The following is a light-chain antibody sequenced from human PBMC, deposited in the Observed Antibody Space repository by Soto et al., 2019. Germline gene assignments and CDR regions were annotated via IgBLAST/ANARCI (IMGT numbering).Light chain of an antibody. CDR3: QTWGTGIHVV. J-gene: IGLJ2*01. CDR1: SGHSSYA. CDR2: LDSDGSH. V-gene: IGLV4-69*01. Sequence: QTVVTQSPSASASPGASVKLTCTLSSGHSSYAIAWHQQQPEKGPRYLMKLDSDGSHTKGDAIPDRFSGSSSGAERYLTISSLQSEDEADYYCQTWGTGIHVVFGGGTQLTVL.